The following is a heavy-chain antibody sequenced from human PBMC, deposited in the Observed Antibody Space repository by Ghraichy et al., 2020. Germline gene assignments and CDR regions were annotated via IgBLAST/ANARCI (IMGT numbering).Heavy chain of an antibody. CDR1: GGSISSITYY. CDR3: ARQRGSGSPPYYFDS. D-gene: IGHD3-22*01. CDR2: VYYSVSS. V-gene: IGHV4-39*01. Sequence: SQTLSLTCTVSGGSISSITYYWGWIRQPPGKGLEWIGTVYYSVSSYYNSSLKSRVTISVDTSTNQFSLKVSSVTAAVTAVYFCARQRGSGSPPYYFDSWGQGTLVTVSS. J-gene: IGHJ4*02.